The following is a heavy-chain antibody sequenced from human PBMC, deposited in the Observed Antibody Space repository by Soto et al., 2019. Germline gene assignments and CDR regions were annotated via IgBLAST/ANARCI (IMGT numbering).Heavy chain of an antibody. CDR2: ISGSGGRP. J-gene: IGHJ4*02. Sequence: EVQLLESGGGLVQPGGSLRLSCAASGFTFSSYAMSWVRQAPGKGLEWVSAISGSGGRPHYADSVKGRFTISRDNSKNTLYLQLNSLRAEDTAVYYCAKIAEAVAGTVYGYWGQGTLVTVSS. V-gene: IGHV3-23*01. D-gene: IGHD6-19*01. CDR1: GFTFSSYA. CDR3: AKIAEAVAGTVYGY.